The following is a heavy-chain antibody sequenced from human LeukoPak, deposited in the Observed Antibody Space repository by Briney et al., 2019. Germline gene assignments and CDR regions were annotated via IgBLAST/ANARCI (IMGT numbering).Heavy chain of an antibody. CDR1: GFTFSSYE. V-gene: IGHV3-48*03. CDR3: ARDDCSGGSCYTEKPLDY. Sequence: GGSLRLSCAASGFTFSSYEMNWVRQAPGKGLEWVSYISSSGSTIYYADSVKGRFTISRDNAKNSLYLQMNSLRAEDTAVYYCARDDCSGGSCYTEKPLDYWGQGTLVTVSS. D-gene: IGHD2-15*01. J-gene: IGHJ4*02. CDR2: ISSSGSTI.